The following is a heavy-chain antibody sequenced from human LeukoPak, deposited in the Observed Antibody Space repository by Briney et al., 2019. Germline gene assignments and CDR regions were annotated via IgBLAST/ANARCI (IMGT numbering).Heavy chain of an antibody. CDR1: GGSFSGYY. J-gene: IGHJ5*02. CDR2: INHSGST. V-gene: IGHV4-34*01. D-gene: IGHD2-15*01. Sequence: SDTLSLTRAVYGGSFSGYYWSWIRQPPGRGLEWIGEINHSGSTNYNPSLKSRVTISLDTSKNQFSLKLSSVTAADTAVYYCARVVVAATDWFDPWGLGTLVTVSS. CDR3: ARVVVAATDWFDP.